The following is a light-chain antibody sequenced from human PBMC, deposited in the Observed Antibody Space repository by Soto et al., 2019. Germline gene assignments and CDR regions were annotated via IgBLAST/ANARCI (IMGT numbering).Light chain of an antibody. V-gene: IGKV3-15*01. CDR3: QQYTDWPIT. J-gene: IGKJ5*01. CDR1: QSINSN. CDR2: AAS. Sequence: EFLITHAPATMARSPGGRASRSWRASQSINSNLAWYQQQPGQAPRLLIYAASTRATAVPDRFSGSGSETDFTLTITSLQSDDFAVYFCQQYTDWPITFGQGTRLEIK.